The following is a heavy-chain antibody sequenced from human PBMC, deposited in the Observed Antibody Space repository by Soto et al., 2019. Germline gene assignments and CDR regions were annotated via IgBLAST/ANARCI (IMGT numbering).Heavy chain of an antibody. J-gene: IGHJ4*02. CDR3: ATEAYGDSVPGY. D-gene: IGHD4-17*01. Sequence: QVQLLQSGAEVKKPGAAVKVSCAASGHTSATSYIHWVRQSPGQGLEWMGIITPSGGSTSYAQRSQGRVTMSTDTSTKAVYLEISSLRSDGTAVYYGATEAYGDSVPGYWGRGSLVTVSS. CDR2: ITPSGGST. V-gene: IGHV1-46*04. CDR1: GHTSATSY.